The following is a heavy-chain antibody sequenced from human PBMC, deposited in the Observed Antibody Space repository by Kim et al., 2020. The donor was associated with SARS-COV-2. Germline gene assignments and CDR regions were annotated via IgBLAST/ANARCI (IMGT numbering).Heavy chain of an antibody. J-gene: IGHJ5*02. D-gene: IGHD1-26*01. CDR2: VYHTGNT. CDR1: GGSIRSYY. Sequence: SETLSLICTVSGGSIRSYYWTWIRQPPGKRLEWIGYVYHTGNTNYNPSLRGRVTISLNTSKRQFSLTLTSLTAADTAVYYCASTDVGAVGWCDPWGQGTLESVSS. V-gene: IGHV4-59*01. CDR3: ASTDVGAVGWCDP.